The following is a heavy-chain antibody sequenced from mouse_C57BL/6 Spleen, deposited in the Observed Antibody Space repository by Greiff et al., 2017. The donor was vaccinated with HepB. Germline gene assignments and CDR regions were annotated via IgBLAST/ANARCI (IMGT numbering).Heavy chain of an antibody. CDR3: ARSKWYGNYVEVYYAMDY. D-gene: IGHD2-10*02. Sequence: VKLMESGAELARPGASVKLSCKASGYTFTSYGISWVKQRTGQGLEWIGEIYPRSGNTYYNEKFKGKATLTADKSSSTAYMELRSLTSEDSAVYFCARSKWYGNYVEVYYAMDYWGQGTSVTVSS. CDR1: GYTFTSYG. J-gene: IGHJ4*01. CDR2: IYPRSGNT. V-gene: IGHV1-81*01.